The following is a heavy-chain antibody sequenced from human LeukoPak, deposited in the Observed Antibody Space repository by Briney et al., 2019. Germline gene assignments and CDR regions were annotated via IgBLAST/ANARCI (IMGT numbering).Heavy chain of an antibody. Sequence: GESLKISCKCSGYSFTSYWIGWVRQMPGKVLEWMGIIYPGDSDTRYSPSFQGQVTVSADKSISTAYLQWNSLKASDTAMYYAARLSGSSGWYGFYWGEGTLVTASS. D-gene: IGHD6-19*01. CDR2: IYPGDSDT. CDR1: GYSFTSYW. V-gene: IGHV5-51*01. J-gene: IGHJ4*02. CDR3: ARLSGSSGWYGFY.